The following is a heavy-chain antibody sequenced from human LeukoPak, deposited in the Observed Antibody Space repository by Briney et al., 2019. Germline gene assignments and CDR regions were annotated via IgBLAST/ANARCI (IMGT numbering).Heavy chain of an antibody. J-gene: IGHJ4*02. Sequence: GGSLRLSCAASGFTFDDYAMHWVRQAPGKGLEWVSGISWNSGSIGYADSVKGRFTTSRDNAKNSLYLQMNSLRAEDTALYYCARGELGYCSGGSCYDVVSYFDYWGQGTLVTVSS. D-gene: IGHD2-15*01. CDR1: GFTFDDYA. V-gene: IGHV3-9*01. CDR3: ARGELGYCSGGSCYDVVSYFDY. CDR2: ISWNSGSI.